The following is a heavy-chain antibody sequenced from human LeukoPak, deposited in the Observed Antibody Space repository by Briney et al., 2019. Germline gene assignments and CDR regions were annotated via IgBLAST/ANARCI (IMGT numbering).Heavy chain of an antibody. Sequence: GGSLRLSCAASGFTISGFFMTWVRQAPGKGPEWVANIKEDGSEKYYVDSVRGRFTISRDNAKNSLYLQMNNLRAEDTAVYYCARPFGNGWFLRDYWGRGTLVTVSS. D-gene: IGHD6-19*01. CDR1: GFTISGFF. V-gene: IGHV3-7*01. J-gene: IGHJ4*02. CDR3: ARPFGNGWFLRDY. CDR2: IKEDGSEK.